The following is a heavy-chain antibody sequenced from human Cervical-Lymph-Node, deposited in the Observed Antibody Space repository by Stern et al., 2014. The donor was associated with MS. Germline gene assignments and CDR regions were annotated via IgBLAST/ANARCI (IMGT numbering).Heavy chain of an antibody. V-gene: IGHV1-46*01. CDR2: INPSGGST. D-gene: IGHD6-19*01. CDR1: GYDFPSYY. CDR3: AREVAGHRLGMMDV. Sequence: QVQLVPSGVEVQKPGASVQVSCKASGYDFPSYYMHWVRKAPGQRLAWMGIINPSGGSTSHAQKFQGRVTMTRDTSTSTVYMELSSLRSEDTAVYYCAREVAGHRLGMMDVWGQGTTVTVSS. J-gene: IGHJ6*02.